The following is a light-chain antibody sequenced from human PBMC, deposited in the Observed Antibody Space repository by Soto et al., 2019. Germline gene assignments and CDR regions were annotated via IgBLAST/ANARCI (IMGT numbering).Light chain of an antibody. CDR1: QTIATS. Sequence: DIQMTQSPSSLSASVGDRVTITCRASQTIATSLHWYQQEPGRAPKLLIYAASSLQTGVPSRFSGSGSGTDFTLTISGLQPEDCATYFCQQTYNSPFTFGQGTNLEIK. CDR3: QQTYNSPFT. V-gene: IGKV1-39*01. CDR2: AAS. J-gene: IGKJ2*01.